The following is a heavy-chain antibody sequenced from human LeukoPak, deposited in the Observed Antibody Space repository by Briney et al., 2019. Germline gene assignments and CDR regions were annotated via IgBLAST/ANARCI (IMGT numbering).Heavy chain of an antibody. D-gene: IGHD3-22*01. CDR1: GFTFSSYA. Sequence: PGGSLRLSCAASGFTFSSYAMSWVRQAPGKGLEWVSAISGSGGSTYYADSVKGRFTIPRDNSKNTLYLQMNSLRAEDTAVYYCAKAYDSSGYRDYFDYWGQGTLVTVSS. CDR2: ISGSGGST. J-gene: IGHJ4*02. V-gene: IGHV3-23*01. CDR3: AKAYDSSGYRDYFDY.